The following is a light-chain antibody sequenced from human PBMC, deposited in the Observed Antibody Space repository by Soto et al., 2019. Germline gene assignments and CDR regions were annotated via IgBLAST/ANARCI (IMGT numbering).Light chain of an antibody. CDR1: QSVSSN. V-gene: IGKV3-15*01. CDR3: QQYNNWPG. J-gene: IGKJ1*01. CDR2: GAS. Sequence: EIVMTQSPATLSVSPGERATLSCRASQSVSSNLAWYQQKPGQAPRLLIYGASTRATGIPARFSGSGSGTXXTLTXSSLXSXXFAVYYCQQYNNWPGFGQGTKVEIK.